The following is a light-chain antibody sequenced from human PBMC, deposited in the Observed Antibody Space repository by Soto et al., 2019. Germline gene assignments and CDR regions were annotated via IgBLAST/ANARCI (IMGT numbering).Light chain of an antibody. CDR2: DAS. CDR3: QQYNDWPPWT. V-gene: IGKV3-15*01. Sequence: EIVMTQSPATLSVSPGDRATLSCRASQSVRRNFAWYQQKPGQAPRLLIYDASTRATGTPARFSGSGSGTEFTLVISSLQSEDFAVYYCQQYNDWPPWTFGQGTKVEIK. J-gene: IGKJ1*01. CDR1: QSVRRN.